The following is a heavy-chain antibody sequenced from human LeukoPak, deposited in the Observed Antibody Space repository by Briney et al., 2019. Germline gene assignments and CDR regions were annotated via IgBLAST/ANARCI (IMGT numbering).Heavy chain of an antibody. Sequence: SETLSLTCTVSGGSISKSTYNWGWIRQPPGKGLEWIGTISDSGNTYSSPSLKSRVTISVDTSKNQFSLKLSSVTAADTAVYYCASHQTDSSSSTWYYGMDVWGQGTTVTVSS. CDR1: GGSISKSTYN. CDR3: ASHQTDSSSSTWYYGMDV. CDR2: ISDSGNT. V-gene: IGHV4-39*01. D-gene: IGHD6-13*01. J-gene: IGHJ6*02.